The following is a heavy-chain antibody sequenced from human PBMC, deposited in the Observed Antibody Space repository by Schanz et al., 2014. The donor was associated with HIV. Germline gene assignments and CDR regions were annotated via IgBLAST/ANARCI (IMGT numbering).Heavy chain of an antibody. CDR2: INPSSGGT. CDR3: ARGARYGMDV. CDR1: GYTFPDYY. V-gene: IGHV1-2*02. J-gene: IGHJ6*02. Sequence: QVQLVQSGAEVKKPGASVKVSCKASGYTFPDYYIHWVRQAPGQGLEWMGWINPSSGGTNLAQKFQGRVTMTRDTSINTAYMELRSLRSDDTAVYYCARGARYGMDVWGQGTTVTVSS.